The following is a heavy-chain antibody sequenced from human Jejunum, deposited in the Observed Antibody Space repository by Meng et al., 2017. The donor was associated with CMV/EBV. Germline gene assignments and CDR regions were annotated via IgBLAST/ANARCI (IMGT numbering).Heavy chain of an antibody. D-gene: IGHD3-16*01. Sequence: VQLVQSGSELKKHGASVKVSCKASGYTFSTYTINWVRQAHGRGLEWMGWISANTGTPTYTQGFTGRFVFSLDTSVSTAYLQISSLKAEDTAVYYCAREGGLKRFDSWGQGTLVTVSS. CDR3: AREGGLKRFDS. CDR1: GYTFSTYT. V-gene: IGHV7-4-1*02. J-gene: IGHJ4*02. CDR2: ISANTGTP.